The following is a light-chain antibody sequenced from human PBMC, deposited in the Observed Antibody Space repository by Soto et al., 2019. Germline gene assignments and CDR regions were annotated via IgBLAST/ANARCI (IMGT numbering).Light chain of an antibody. Sequence: EMVMTQSPDTLSVSPGERATLSCRASQSVTTKLAWYQHKPGQAPRLLMSGASSRASGVPVRFSGSGSGTDFTLTISRLEPEDFAVYYCQQYNNWPPWTFGQGTKVDIK. CDR1: QSVTTK. CDR3: QQYNNWPPWT. CDR2: GAS. V-gene: IGKV3D-15*01. J-gene: IGKJ1*01.